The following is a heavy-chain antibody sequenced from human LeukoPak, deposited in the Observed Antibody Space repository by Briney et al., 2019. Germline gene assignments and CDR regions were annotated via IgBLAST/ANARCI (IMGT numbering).Heavy chain of an antibody. CDR2: IRYDGSNK. V-gene: IGHV3-30*02. CDR1: GFTFSSYG. CDR3: ARGGGQWLDRTDY. Sequence: PGGSLRLSCAASGFTFSSYGMHWVRQAPGKGLEWVAFIRYDGSNKYYADSVKGRFTISRDNSKNTLYLQMGSLRAEDMAVYYCARGGGQWLDRTDYWGQGTLVTVSS. J-gene: IGHJ4*02. D-gene: IGHD6-19*01.